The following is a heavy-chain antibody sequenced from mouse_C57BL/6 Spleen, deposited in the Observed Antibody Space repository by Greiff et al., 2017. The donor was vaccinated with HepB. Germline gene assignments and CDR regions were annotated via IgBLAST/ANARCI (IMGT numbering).Heavy chain of an antibody. J-gene: IGHJ1*03. CDR1: GYTFTSYW. V-gene: IGHV1-59*01. Sequence: QVQLKQPGAELVRPGTSVKLSCKASGYTFTSYWMHWVKQRPGQGLEWIGVIDPSDSYTNYNQKFKGKATLTVDTSSSTAYMQLSSLTSEDSAVYYCARDFYYYGSSSPYWYFDVWGTGTTVTVSS. CDR2: IDPSDSYT. D-gene: IGHD1-1*01. CDR3: ARDFYYYGSSSPYWYFDV.